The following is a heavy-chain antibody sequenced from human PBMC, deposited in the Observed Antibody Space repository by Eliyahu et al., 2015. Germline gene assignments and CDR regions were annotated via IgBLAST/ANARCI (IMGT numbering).Heavy chain of an antibody. D-gene: IGHD3-22*01. Sequence: QVQLVQSGAEVKKPGASVKVSCXASGYTFXXYHMXXVRQAPGQGLEWMGIINPSGGSTSYAQKFQGRVTMTRDTSTSTVYMELSSLRSEDTAVYYCARARRGSNYYDSRTLPDYWGQGTLVTVSS. CDR3: ARARRGSNYYDSRTLPDY. J-gene: IGHJ4*02. CDR2: INPSGGST. V-gene: IGHV1-46*01. CDR1: GYTFXXYH.